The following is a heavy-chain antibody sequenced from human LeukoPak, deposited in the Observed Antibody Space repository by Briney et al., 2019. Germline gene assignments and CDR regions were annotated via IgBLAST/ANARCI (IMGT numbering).Heavy chain of an antibody. CDR1: GGTFSSYA. J-gene: IGHJ6*02. V-gene: IGHV1-69*13. CDR3: ARVRLRGYYGMDV. D-gene: IGHD3-10*01. Sequence: SVKVSCKASGGTFSSYAISWVRQAPGQGLEWMGGIIPIFGTANYAQKFQGRVTITAGESTSTAYMELSSLRSEDTAVYYCARVRLRGYYGMDVWGQGTTVTVSS. CDR2: IIPIFGTA.